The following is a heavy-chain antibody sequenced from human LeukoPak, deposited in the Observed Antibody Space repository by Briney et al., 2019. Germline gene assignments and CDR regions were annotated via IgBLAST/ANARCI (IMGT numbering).Heavy chain of an antibody. Sequence: QPGGSLRLSCATSGFTFTTYEMNWVRQAPGKGLEWVSYITSSGDIKTYADPVKGRFTMSRDDAKNSVYLQMNSLRPEDAAVCYCARDIYGDEDFDYWGQGTLVSVSS. V-gene: IGHV3-48*03. J-gene: IGHJ4*02. CDR3: ARDIYGDEDFDY. CDR1: GFTFTTYE. D-gene: IGHD3-10*01. CDR2: ITSSGDIK.